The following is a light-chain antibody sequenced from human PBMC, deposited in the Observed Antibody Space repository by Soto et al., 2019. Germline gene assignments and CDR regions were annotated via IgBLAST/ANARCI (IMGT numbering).Light chain of an antibody. CDR1: SSDIGGYNY. CDR2: EVS. V-gene: IGLV2-14*01. J-gene: IGLJ1*01. CDR3: SSFTSTSTLYV. Sequence: QSALTQPASVSGSPGQSITISCTGTSSDIGGYNYVSWYQQHPGKAPKLMIYEVSNRPSGVSNRFSDSKSRNTASLTISGLQAEDEADYYCSSFTSTSTLYVFGTGTKLTVL.